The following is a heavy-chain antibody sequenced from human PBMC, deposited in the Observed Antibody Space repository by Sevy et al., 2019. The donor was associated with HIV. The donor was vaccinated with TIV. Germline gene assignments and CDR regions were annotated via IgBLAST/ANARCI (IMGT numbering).Heavy chain of an antibody. V-gene: IGHV4-59*01. J-gene: IGHJ4*02. CDR1: GGSISSNC. CDR2: IYSSGSS. Sequence: SETLSLTCTVSGGSISSNCWSWIRQPPGKGLEWIGCIYSSGSSYNPSLKSRVSISMDTSKNQFSLKLNSVTAADTAVYYCARSSGYSYGDFDYWGQGTLVTVSS. D-gene: IGHD5-18*01. CDR3: ARSSGYSYGDFDY.